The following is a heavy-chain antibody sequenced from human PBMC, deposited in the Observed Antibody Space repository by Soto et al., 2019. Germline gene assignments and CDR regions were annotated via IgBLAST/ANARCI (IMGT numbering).Heavy chain of an antibody. D-gene: IGHD6-13*01. CDR1: GFTFSRYS. CDR3: AKVGTSSWQYGYFDY. J-gene: IGHJ4*02. V-gene: IGHV3-23*01. CDR2: ISGNGGST. Sequence: GGSLRLSCAASGFTFSRYSMNWVRQAPGKGLEWVSGISGNGGSTYYADSVKGRFTISRDNSKNTLYLQMNSLRAEDTAVYYCAKVGTSSWQYGYFDYWGQGTRVTVSS.